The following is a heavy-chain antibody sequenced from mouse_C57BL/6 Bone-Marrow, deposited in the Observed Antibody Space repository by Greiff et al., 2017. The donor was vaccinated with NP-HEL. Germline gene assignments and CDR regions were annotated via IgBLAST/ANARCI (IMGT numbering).Heavy chain of an antibody. D-gene: IGHD2-14*01. CDR3: ARSRGNYFDY. V-gene: IGHV1-63*01. Sequence: VKLQQSGAELVRPGTSVKMSCKASGYTFTNYWIGWAKQRPGHGLEWIGDIYPGGGYTNYNEKFKGKATLTADKSSSTAYMQFSSLTSEDSAIYYCARSRGNYFDYWGQGTTLTVSS. CDR1: GYTFTNYW. CDR2: IYPGGGYT. J-gene: IGHJ2*01.